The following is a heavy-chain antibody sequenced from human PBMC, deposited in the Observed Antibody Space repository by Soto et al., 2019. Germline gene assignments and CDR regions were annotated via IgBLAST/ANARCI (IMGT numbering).Heavy chain of an antibody. CDR3: ARGGYSYGYAHYYYGMDV. CDR1: GYSISSGYY. D-gene: IGHD5-18*01. V-gene: IGHV4-38-2*01. J-gene: IGHJ6*02. CDR2: IYHSGST. Sequence: SETLSLTCAVSGYSISSGYYWGWIRQPPGKGLEWIGSIYHSGSTYYNPSLKSRVTISVDTSKNQFSLKLSSVTAADTAVYYCARGGYSYGYAHYYYGMDVWGQGTTVTVSS.